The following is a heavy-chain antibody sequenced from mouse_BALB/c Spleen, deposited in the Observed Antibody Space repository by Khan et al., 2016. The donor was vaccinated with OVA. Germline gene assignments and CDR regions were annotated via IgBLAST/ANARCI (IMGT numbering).Heavy chain of an antibody. CDR3: ARFTTATGNYYVMDY. D-gene: IGHD1-2*01. J-gene: IGHJ4*01. Sequence: VQLQESGLGLVAPSQSLSITCTVSGFSLTYYGVNWVRQPPGKGLEWLGVIWGDGATNHHSGLKSRLSITKDTSKSQVFLKLNSLQTDGTATYYCARFTTATGNYYVMDYWGQGTSVTVSS. CDR2: IWGDGAT. V-gene: IGHV2-3*01. CDR1: GFSLTYYG.